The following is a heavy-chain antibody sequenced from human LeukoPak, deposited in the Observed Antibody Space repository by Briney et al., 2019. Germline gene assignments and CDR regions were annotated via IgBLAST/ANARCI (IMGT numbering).Heavy chain of an antibody. Sequence: GGSLRLSCAASGFTFSNYWMSWVRQAPGRGLEWVANIKQDGSVKYYVDSVKGRFTISRDNAKNSLYLQMNSLRAEDTAFYYCARIGYSSSSFDYWGQGTLVTVSS. D-gene: IGHD2-15*01. V-gene: IGHV3-7*01. CDR2: IKQDGSVK. J-gene: IGHJ4*02. CDR1: GFTFSNYW. CDR3: ARIGYSSSSFDY.